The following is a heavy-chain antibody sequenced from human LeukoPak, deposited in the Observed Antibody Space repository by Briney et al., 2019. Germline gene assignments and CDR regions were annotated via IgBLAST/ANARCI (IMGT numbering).Heavy chain of an antibody. D-gene: IGHD2-15*01. J-gene: IGHJ4*02. CDR1: GDSVSGNSAT. CDR2: TYYRSKWNN. CDR3: ARAWCSGGSCYLDC. Sequence: SQTLSLTCAISGDSVSGNSATWNWIRQSPSRGLEWLGRTYYRSKWNNDYAVSVKSRLIINPDTSKNQLSLQLNSVSPEDTAVYSCARAWCSGGSCYLDCWGQGTPVTVSS. V-gene: IGHV6-1*01.